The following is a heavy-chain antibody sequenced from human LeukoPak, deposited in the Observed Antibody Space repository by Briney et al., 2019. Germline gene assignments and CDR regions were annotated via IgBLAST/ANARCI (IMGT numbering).Heavy chain of an antibody. J-gene: IGHJ2*01. V-gene: IGHV4-59*01. CDR2: IYYSGNT. Sequence: PSETLSLTCAVSGGSINSYYWSWIRQPPGKGLEWIGDIYYSGNTNYNPSLKSRASISIDTSKNQFSLQLSSVTAADTAVYYCARDRDSSGLRDFDLWGRGTLVTVSA. D-gene: IGHD3-22*01. CDR1: GGSINSYY. CDR3: ARDRDSSGLRDFDL.